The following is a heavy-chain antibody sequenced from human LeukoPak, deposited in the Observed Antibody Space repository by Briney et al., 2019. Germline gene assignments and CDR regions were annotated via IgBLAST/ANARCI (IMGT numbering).Heavy chain of an antibody. D-gene: IGHD5-12*01. CDR3: ARSRSGYDPRGENFDY. CDR1: GYSFTSYW. CDR2: IYPGDSDT. V-gene: IGHV5-51*01. Sequence: GESLKISCKGSGYSFTSYWIGWVRQMPGKGLEWMGIIYPGDSDTRYSPSFQGQVTISADKSISTAYLQWSSLKASDTAMYYCARSRSGYDPRGENFDYWGQGTLVTVSS. J-gene: IGHJ4*02.